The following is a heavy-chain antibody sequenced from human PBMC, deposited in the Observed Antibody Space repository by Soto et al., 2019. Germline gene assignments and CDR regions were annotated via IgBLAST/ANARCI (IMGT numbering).Heavy chain of an antibody. J-gene: IGHJ4*02. CDR1: GGSIRNNIFY. Sequence: ENLFLTCSVSGGSIRNNIFYLGWIRQPPGKGLEWIATVHYSGSTYYTPSLKSRVTISADTSNNQFSLRLNSVTAADTAVYYCARQHYYDSSGYYTWNWGQGTLVTVSS. V-gene: IGHV4-39*01. CDR2: VHYSGST. CDR3: ARQHYYDSSGYYTWN. D-gene: IGHD3-22*01.